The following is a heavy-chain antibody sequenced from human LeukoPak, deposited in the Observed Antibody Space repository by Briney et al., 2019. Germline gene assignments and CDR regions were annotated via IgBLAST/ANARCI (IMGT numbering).Heavy chain of an antibody. Sequence: SETLSLTCSVSDGSISGSYWSWIRLPAGKKLEWIGRIYSNGNTNYNPSLESRVTMSVDTTKNQFSLKLSSVIAADTAVYYCARDSGSGWEGYYFDSWGQGTLVTVSS. CDR1: DGSISGSY. J-gene: IGHJ4*02. D-gene: IGHD6-19*01. CDR2: IYSNGNT. V-gene: IGHV4-4*07. CDR3: ARDSGSGWEGYYFDS.